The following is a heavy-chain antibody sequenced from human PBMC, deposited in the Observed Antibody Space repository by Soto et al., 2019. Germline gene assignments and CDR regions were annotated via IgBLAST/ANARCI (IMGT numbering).Heavy chain of an antibody. V-gene: IGHV1-69*13. CDR3: ARGPPHDYSDFKYYFDY. D-gene: IGHD4-17*01. J-gene: IGHJ4*02. Sequence: GASVKVSCKASGGTFSSYAISWVRQAPGQGLEWMGGIIPIFGTANYAQKFQGRVTITADESTSTAYMELSSLRSEDTAVYYCARGPPHDYSDFKYYFDYWGQGTLVTVSS. CDR2: IIPIFGTA. CDR1: GGTFSSYA.